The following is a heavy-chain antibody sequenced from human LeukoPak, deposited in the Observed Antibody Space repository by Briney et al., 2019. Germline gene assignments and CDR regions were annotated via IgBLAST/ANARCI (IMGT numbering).Heavy chain of an antibody. CDR1: GGSTSSYY. CDR3: AREVNGFDY. Sequence: PSETLSLTCTVSGGSTSSYYWSWIRQPPGKGLEWIGYIYYSGSTNYNPSLKSRVTISVDTSKNQFSLKLSSVTAADTAVYYCAREVNGFDYWGQGTLVTVSS. J-gene: IGHJ4*02. CDR2: IYYSGST. V-gene: IGHV4-59*01.